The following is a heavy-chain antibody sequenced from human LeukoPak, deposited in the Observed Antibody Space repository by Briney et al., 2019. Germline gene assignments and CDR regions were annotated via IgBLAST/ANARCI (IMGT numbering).Heavy chain of an antibody. CDR1: RFTFSNYW. CDR2: INQDGSEE. Sequence: GGPLRLSCAASRFTFSNYWMTWVHQAPGKGLEWVAHINQDGSEEHYMDSVKARFTISRDNAKNSLSLQMNSLRAEDTAVYYCVRDGGVSGYDLLDYWGQGTLVTVSS. CDR3: VRDGGVSGYDLLDY. D-gene: IGHD5-12*01. J-gene: IGHJ4*02. V-gene: IGHV3-7*01.